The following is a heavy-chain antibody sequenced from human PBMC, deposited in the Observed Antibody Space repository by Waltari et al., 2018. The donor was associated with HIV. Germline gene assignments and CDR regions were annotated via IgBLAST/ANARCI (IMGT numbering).Heavy chain of an antibody. J-gene: IGHJ4*02. D-gene: IGHD1-26*01. CDR1: GFTFSGYW. V-gene: IGHV3-7*01. CDR3: ARRRGSYCLDY. CDR2: IKQDGSEK. Sequence: EGQPVEAGGGLVQPGGSLRHACASCGFTFSGYWMSWVRQAPGQGLELVANIKQDGSEKYYVDSVKGPFTISRDNAKTSLYLQMNSLRAEDTAVYFCARRRGSYCLDYWGQGTLVTVSS.